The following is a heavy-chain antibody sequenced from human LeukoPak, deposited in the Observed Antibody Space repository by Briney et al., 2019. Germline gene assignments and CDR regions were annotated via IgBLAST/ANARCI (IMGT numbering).Heavy chain of an antibody. V-gene: IGHV1-69*05. D-gene: IGHD6-13*01. Sequence: SVKVSCKASGGTFSSYAISWVRQAPGQGLEWMGGIIPIFGTANYAQKLQGRVTITTDESTSTAYMELSSLRSEDTAVYYCARDFPSIAAAGTDQNWFDPWGQGTLVTVSS. CDR3: ARDFPSIAAAGTDQNWFDP. CDR2: IIPIFGTA. CDR1: GGTFSSYA. J-gene: IGHJ5*02.